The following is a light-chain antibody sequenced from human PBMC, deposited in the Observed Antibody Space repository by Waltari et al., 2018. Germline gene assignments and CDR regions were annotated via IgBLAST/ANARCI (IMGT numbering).Light chain of an antibody. CDR2: TAS. Sequence: DIQMTQSPLTLSASVGHRVTIPCRASRSIDNWVAWYQHKPGKAPKLLFQTASSLGSGVPSRFSGSGSGTEFILTINSLQPDDVATYYCQQYNNYLWSFGQGTKVEIK. V-gene: IGKV1-5*03. J-gene: IGKJ1*01. CDR3: QQYNNYLWS. CDR1: RSIDNW.